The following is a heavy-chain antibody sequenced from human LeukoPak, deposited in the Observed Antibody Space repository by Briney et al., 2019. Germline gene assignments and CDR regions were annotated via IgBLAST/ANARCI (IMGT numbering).Heavy chain of an antibody. CDR1: GFSLSTSGMC. CDR3: ARRALYGSGRYYYYYYMDV. Sequence: VSGPTLVNPTQTLTLTCTFSGFSLSTSGMCVSWIRQPPGKALEWLARIDWDDDKYYTTSLKTRLTISKDSTKNQVVLTMTNMDPVDTATYYCARRALYGSGRYYYYYYMDVWGKGTTVTVSS. CDR2: IDWDDDK. J-gene: IGHJ6*03. V-gene: IGHV2-70*11. D-gene: IGHD3-10*01.